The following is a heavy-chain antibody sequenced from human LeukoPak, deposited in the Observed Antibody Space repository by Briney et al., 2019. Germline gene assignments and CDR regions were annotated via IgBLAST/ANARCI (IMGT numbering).Heavy chain of an antibody. V-gene: IGHV3-15*01. J-gene: IGHJ6*03. CDR3: TTLVRSDNYYYYYMDV. D-gene: IGHD3-10*01. Sequence: GRSLRLSCAASGFTFSNAWMGWVRQAPGKGLEWVGRIKSKTDGGTTDYAAPVKGRFTISRDDSKNTLYLQMNSLKTEDTDVYYCTTLVRSDNYYYYYMDVWGKGTTVTVSS. CDR2: IKSKTDGGTT. CDR1: GFTFSNAW.